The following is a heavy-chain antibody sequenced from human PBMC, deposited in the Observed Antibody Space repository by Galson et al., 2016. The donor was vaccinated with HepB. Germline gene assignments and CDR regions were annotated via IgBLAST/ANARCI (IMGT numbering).Heavy chain of an antibody. D-gene: IGHD3-10*01. J-gene: IGHJ4*02. CDR3: ANDQKPRGFDY. CDR1: GMTFSDSY. Sequence: SLRLSCAASGMTFSDSYMSWIRQPPGRGLEWVAYISSASATISYADSVRGRFTISRDNRRSLLFLEMNSLRAEDTALYYCANDQKPRGFDYWGQGTLVTASS. V-gene: IGHV3-11*01. CDR2: ISSASATI.